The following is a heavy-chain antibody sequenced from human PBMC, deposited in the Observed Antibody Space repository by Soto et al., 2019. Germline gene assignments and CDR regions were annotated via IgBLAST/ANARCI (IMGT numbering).Heavy chain of an antibody. D-gene: IGHD6-6*01. CDR2: ISGSGGST. V-gene: IGHV3-23*01. CDR3: AKDWGAARLGWCDP. Sequence: GGSLRLSCAASGFTFSSYAMSWVRQAPGKGLEWVSAISGSGGSTYYADSVKGRFTISRANSKNTLYLQMNSLRAEDTAVYYWAKDWGAARLGWCDPCGQGNLVSVSS. J-gene: IGHJ5*02. CDR1: GFTFSSYA.